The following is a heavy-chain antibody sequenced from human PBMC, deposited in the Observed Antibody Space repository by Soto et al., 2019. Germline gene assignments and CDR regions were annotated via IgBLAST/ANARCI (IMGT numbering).Heavy chain of an antibody. J-gene: IGHJ4*01. Sequence: LSLTCTVSGGSITSDSYYWSWIRQYPGKGLEWIGYIYYTGSTYYNPSLKSRVGISVDTSENQFFLSLSSVTAADTAVYYCASRYGRSGYYYFGYWGQGTLVTVSS. CDR3: ASRYGRSGYYYFGY. V-gene: IGHV4-31*03. CDR2: IYYTGST. CDR1: GGSITSDSYY. D-gene: IGHD3-22*01.